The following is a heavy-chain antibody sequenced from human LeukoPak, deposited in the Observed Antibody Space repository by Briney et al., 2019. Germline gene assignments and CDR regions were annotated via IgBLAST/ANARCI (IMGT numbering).Heavy chain of an antibody. CDR1: GYSISSGYY. D-gene: IGHD6-13*01. V-gene: IGHV4-38-2*02. CDR2: IYHSGST. Sequence: SETLSPTCTVSGYSISSGYYWGWIRQPPGKGLEWIGRIYHSGSTYYNPSLKSRVTISVDTSKNQFSLKLSSVTAADTAVYYCARDAIAAAGTGFSRDYYYGMDVWGQGTTVTVSS. J-gene: IGHJ6*02. CDR3: ARDAIAAAGTGFSRDYYYGMDV.